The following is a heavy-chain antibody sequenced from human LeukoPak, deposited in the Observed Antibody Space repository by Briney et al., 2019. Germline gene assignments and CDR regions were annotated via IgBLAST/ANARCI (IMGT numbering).Heavy chain of an antibody. CDR1: GASISSYY. CDR3: ARGLAAGWDDAFDI. Sequence: PSETLSLTCTVSGASISSYYWSWIRQPAGKGLEWIGRIHTSGYTKYNPSLKGRVTMSADTSSNQFSLKLSSVTDADTAVYYCARGLAAGWDDAFDIWGQGTMVTVSS. D-gene: IGHD6-13*01. CDR2: IHTSGYT. J-gene: IGHJ3*02. V-gene: IGHV4-4*07.